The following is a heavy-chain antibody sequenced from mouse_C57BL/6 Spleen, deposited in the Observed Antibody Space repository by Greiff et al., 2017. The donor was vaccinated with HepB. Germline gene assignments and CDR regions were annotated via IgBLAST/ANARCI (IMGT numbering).Heavy chain of an antibody. CDR1: GYAFSSYW. CDR3: ARNDYPYYFDY. Sequence: VKLMESGAELVKPGASVKISCKASGYAFSSYWMNWVKQRPGKGLEWIGQIYPGDGDTNYNGKFKGKATLTADKSSSTAYMQLSSLTSEDSAVYYCARNDYPYYFDYWGQGTTLTVSS. CDR2: IYPGDGDT. V-gene: IGHV1-80*01. D-gene: IGHD2-4*01. J-gene: IGHJ2*01.